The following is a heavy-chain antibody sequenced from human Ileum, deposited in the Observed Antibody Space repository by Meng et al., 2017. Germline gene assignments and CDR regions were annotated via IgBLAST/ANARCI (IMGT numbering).Heavy chain of an antibody. CDR2: INQEGSEK. V-gene: IGHV3-7*01. J-gene: IGHJ4*02. Sequence: GQLVGWGGGLVQPGGSLRLSCAVSGFTFTDSYMTWVRQAPGKGLEWVASINQEGSEKYYVDFVKGRFTISRDNAKNSLYLQMNSLRDEDTAVYYCARDLDYWGPGTLVTVSS. CDR3: ARDLDY. CDR1: GFTFTDSY.